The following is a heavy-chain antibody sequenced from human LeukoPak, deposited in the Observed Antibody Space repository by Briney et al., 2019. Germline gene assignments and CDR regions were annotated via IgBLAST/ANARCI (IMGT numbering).Heavy chain of an antibody. CDR3: ATGYSSSWPLGY. Sequence: ASVKVSCKVSGYTLTELSMHWVRQAPGKGLEWMGGFDPEDGETIYAQEFQGRVTMTEDTSTDTAYMELSSLRSEDTAVYYCATGYSSSWPLGYWGQGTLVTVSS. V-gene: IGHV1-24*01. D-gene: IGHD6-13*01. CDR1: GYTLTELS. CDR2: FDPEDGET. J-gene: IGHJ4*02.